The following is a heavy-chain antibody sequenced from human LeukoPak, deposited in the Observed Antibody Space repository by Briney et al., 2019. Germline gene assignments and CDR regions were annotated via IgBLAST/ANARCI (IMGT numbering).Heavy chain of an antibody. CDR1: GGTFSSYA. CDR2: IIPIFGTA. CDR3: AREEGMAVAGTSLGWFDP. Sequence: SVKVSCKASGGTFSSYAISWVRQAPGQGLEWMGGIIPIFGTANYAQKFQGRVTITADKSTSTAYMELSSLRSEDTAVYYCAREEGMAVAGTSLGWFDPWGQGTLVTVSS. V-gene: IGHV1-69*06. J-gene: IGHJ5*02. D-gene: IGHD6-19*01.